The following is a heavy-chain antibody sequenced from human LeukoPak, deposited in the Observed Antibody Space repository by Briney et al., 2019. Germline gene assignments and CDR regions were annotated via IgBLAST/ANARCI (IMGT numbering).Heavy chain of an antibody. D-gene: IGHD3-22*01. CDR3: AKDLSSGYFYFDY. V-gene: IGHV3-23*01. J-gene: IGHJ4*02. CDR1: GFTFSSYA. CDR2: ISSSGGSA. Sequence: PGGSLRLSCAASGFTFSSYAMSWVRQASGKGLEWVSVISSSGGSAYYADSVKGRFTISRDNSKNTLYLQMNNLRAEDTAVYYCAKDLSSGYFYFDYWGQGTPVTVSS.